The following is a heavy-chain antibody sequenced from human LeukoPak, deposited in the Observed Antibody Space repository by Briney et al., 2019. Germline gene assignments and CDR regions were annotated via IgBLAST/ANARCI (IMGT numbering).Heavy chain of an antibody. Sequence: GGSLRLSCAASGFTFSSYGMHWVRQAPGKGLEWVTFIQYDGSNKYYADSVKGRFTISRDNSKNTVYLQMNSLRTEDTAVYYCARVRRGYSYGSAFDIWGQGTMVTVSS. CDR3: ARVRRGYSYGSAFDI. CDR1: GFTFSSYG. D-gene: IGHD5-18*01. CDR2: IQYDGSNK. V-gene: IGHV3-30*02. J-gene: IGHJ3*02.